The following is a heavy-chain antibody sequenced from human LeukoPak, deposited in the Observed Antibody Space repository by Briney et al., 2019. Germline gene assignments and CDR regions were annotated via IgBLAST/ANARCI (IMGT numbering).Heavy chain of an antibody. V-gene: IGHV3-30*19. J-gene: IGHJ4*02. D-gene: IGHD1-26*01. Sequence: GGSLRLSCAASGFTFRDYGLHWVRQAPGKGLEWVAVISYDGSNKYYADSVKGRFTISRDNSKNTLYLQMNSLRAEDTAVYYCARETEYSGSYYGLAYWGQGTLVTVSS. CDR2: ISYDGSNK. CDR3: ARETEYSGSYYGLAY. CDR1: GFTFRDYG.